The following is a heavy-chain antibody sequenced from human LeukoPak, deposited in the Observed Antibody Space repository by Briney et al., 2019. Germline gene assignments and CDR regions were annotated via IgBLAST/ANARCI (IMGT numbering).Heavy chain of an antibody. CDR2: IIPILGIA. CDR3: ASEPYLTYYYYGMDV. V-gene: IGHV1-69*04. D-gene: IGHD2/OR15-2a*01. CDR1: GGTFSSYA. Sequence: ASVKVSCKASGGTFSSYAISWVRQAPGQGLEWMGRIIPILGIANYAQKFQSRVTITADKSTSTAYMELSSLRSEDTAVYYCASEPYLTYYYYGMDVWGQGTTVTVSS. J-gene: IGHJ6*02.